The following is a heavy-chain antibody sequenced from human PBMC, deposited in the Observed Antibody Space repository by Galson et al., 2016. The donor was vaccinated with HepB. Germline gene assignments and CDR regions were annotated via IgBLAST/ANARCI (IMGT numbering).Heavy chain of an antibody. CDR1: GFPFTSHW. D-gene: IGHD1-14*01. Sequence: SLRLSCAASGFPFTSHWMHWVRQAPGKGLEWVANINQGGGEKYYVDSVKGRFTISRDNSKTSLYLQMNSLRAEDTAVYYCANHRGWGQGTLVTVSS. CDR3: ANHRG. CDR2: INQGGGEK. J-gene: IGHJ4*02. V-gene: IGHV3-7*03.